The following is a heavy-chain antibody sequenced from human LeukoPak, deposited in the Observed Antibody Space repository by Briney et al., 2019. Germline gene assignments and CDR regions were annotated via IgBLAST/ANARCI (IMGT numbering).Heavy chain of an antibody. D-gene: IGHD6-19*01. CDR1: GDSVSSNSAA. V-gene: IGHV6-1*01. CDR3: ARGVAVAGAAVYYYGMDV. Sequence: SQTLSLTCAISGDSVSSNSAAWNWIRQSPSRGLEWLGRTYYRSKWYNDYAVSVKSRITINPDTSKNQFSLQLNSVTPEDTAVYYCARGVAVAGAAVYYYGMDVWGQGTTVTVSS. CDR2: TYYRSKWYN. J-gene: IGHJ6*02.